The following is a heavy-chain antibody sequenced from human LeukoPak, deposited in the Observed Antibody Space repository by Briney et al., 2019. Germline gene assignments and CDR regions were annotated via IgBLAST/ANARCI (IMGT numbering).Heavy chain of an antibody. Sequence: PGGSLRLSCTTSGFIFGDYAMSWFRQAPGKGLEWVALIRANTCGGTTEHAASVTGRLTISRDDSKSIAYLQMNSLKTEDTAVYYCSSNTGFYYHPDYWGQGTLVTVSS. D-gene: IGHD3-22*01. V-gene: IGHV3-49*03. CDR1: GFIFGDYA. CDR3: SSNTGFYYHPDY. CDR2: IRANTCGGTT. J-gene: IGHJ4*02.